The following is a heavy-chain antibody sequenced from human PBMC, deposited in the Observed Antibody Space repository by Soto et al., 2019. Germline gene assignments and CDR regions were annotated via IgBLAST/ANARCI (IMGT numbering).Heavy chain of an antibody. CDR3: ARTYCSSTSCYNWFDL. D-gene: IGHD2-2*01. CDR2: INSDVSST. Sequence: GGSLRLSCAASGFTFSSYWMHWVRQAPGKGLVWVSRINSDVSSTSYADSVKGRFTISRDNAKNTLYLQLNSLRAEDTAVYYCARTYCSSTSCYNWFDLSGQGTLVTVSS. CDR1: GFTFSSYW. V-gene: IGHV3-74*01. J-gene: IGHJ5*02.